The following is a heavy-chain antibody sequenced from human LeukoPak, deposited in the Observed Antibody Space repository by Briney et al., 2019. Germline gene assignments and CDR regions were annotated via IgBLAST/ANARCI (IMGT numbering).Heavy chain of an antibody. D-gene: IGHD3-9*01. CDR2: ISAYNSNT. Sequence: ASVKVSCKASGYTFTSYGINWVRQAPGQGLEWMGWISAYNSNTNSAQKFQDRVTMTTDTSTSTAYMELRSLRSDDTAVYYCGRDSWVTGYTDYWGQGTLVTVSS. CDR3: GRDSWVTGYTDY. CDR1: GYTFTSYG. V-gene: IGHV1-18*01. J-gene: IGHJ4*02.